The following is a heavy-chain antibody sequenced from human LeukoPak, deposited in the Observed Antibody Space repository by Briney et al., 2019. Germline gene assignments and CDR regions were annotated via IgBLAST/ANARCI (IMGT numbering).Heavy chain of an antibody. V-gene: IGHV3-48*01. CDR1: GFTFSSYG. D-gene: IGHD6-6*01. CDR3: ARGGAARPDY. Sequence: PGGSLRLSCAASGFTFSSYGMDWVRQSPGKGLEWVSYISSSRNNINYADSVKGRFTVSRDNAKNSLYLQMNSLRVEDTAVYYCARGGAARPDYWGQGTLVTVSS. CDR2: ISSSRNNI. J-gene: IGHJ4*02.